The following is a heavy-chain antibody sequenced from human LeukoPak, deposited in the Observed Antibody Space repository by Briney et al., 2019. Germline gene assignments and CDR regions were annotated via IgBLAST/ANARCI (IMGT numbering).Heavy chain of an antibody. J-gene: IGHJ4*02. Sequence: GSSVKVSCKAPGGTFSRYAISWVRQVPGQGLEWMGGIIPIFGTANYAQKFQGRVTITADESTSTAYMELSSPRSEDTAVYYCARDAAILDSSGYYYLWWGQGTLVTVSS. D-gene: IGHD3-22*01. CDR2: IIPIFGTA. V-gene: IGHV1-69*01. CDR3: ARDAAILDSSGYYYLW. CDR1: GGTFSRYA.